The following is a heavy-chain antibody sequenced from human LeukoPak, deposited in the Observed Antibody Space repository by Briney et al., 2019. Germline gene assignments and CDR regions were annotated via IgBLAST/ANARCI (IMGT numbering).Heavy chain of an antibody. J-gene: IGHJ6*02. CDR3: ATGEVAAPQPTGYYYYGMDV. V-gene: IGHV1-18*01. Sequence: ASVKVSCKASGYTFTSYGISWVRQAPGQGLEWMGWISAYIGNTNYAQKLQGRVTMTTDTSTSTAYMELRSLRSEDTAVYYCATGEVAAPQPTGYYYYGMDVWGQGTTVTVSS. CDR1: GYTFTSYG. D-gene: IGHD2-15*01. CDR2: ISAYIGNT.